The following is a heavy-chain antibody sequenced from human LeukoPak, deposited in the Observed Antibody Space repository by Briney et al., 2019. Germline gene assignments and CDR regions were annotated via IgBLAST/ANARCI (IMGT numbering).Heavy chain of an antibody. D-gene: IGHD2-2*01. J-gene: IGHJ6*03. CDR3: ARMGDIVVVPARYYYYMDV. Sequence: ASVKVSCKASGYSFTSYGITWVRQAPGQGLEWVGWISAYNGNTNYAQKFKDRVTLATDTLTSTAYMELSSLRSEDTAVYYCARMGDIVVVPARYYYYMDVWGKGTTVTISS. CDR2: ISAYNGNT. V-gene: IGHV1-18*01. CDR1: GYSFTSYG.